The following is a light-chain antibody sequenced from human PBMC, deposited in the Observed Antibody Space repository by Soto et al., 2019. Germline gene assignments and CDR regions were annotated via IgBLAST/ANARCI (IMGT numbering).Light chain of an antibody. CDR3: HQYDSWT. J-gene: IGKJ1*01. CDR2: GAY. V-gene: IGKV3-20*01. Sequence: EMAMTQSPATLSVSPGERATLSCSSSQMINSGYVAWYQQKPGQAPRLLVFGAYNRATGIPDRCSGSGSGADFTLSIERLEPEEFAVYYCHQYDSWTFGQGTKVDIK. CDR1: QMINSGY.